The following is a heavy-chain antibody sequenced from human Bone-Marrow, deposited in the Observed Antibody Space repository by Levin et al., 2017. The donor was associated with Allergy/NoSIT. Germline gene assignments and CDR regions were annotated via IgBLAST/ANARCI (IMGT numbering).Heavy chain of an antibody. CDR3: AREVEFQLLSRARYYYYMDV. CDR2: IDPNSGAT. J-gene: IGHJ6*03. V-gene: IGHV1-2*02. D-gene: IGHD2-2*01. CDR1: GYRFTGYY. Sequence: ASVKVSCKASGYRFTGYYIHWVRQAPGQGLEWMGWIDPNSGATNFAQNLQGRVTMTMDKYVNTAYMELSRLKSDDTALYYCAREVEFQLLSRARYYYYMDVWGEGTTVTVSS.